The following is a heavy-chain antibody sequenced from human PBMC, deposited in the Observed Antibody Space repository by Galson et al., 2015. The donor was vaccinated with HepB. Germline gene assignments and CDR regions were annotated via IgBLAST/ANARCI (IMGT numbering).Heavy chain of an antibody. D-gene: IGHD5-12*01. J-gene: IGHJ5*01. V-gene: IGHV4-30-4*01. CDR2: IYSSGST. Sequence: TLSLTCTVSGTSISSGDNYWTWIRQPPGKGLEWIGYIYSSGSTSYNPSLKSRVTISGDTSKNQFSLKVISVTAADTAVYYCVRDLGFSGQLDSWGPGTLVTVSS. CDR3: VRDLGFSGQLDS. CDR1: GTSISSGDNY.